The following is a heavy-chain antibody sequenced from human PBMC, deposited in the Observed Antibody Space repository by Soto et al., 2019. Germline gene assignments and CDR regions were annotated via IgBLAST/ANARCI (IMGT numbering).Heavy chain of an antibody. CDR1: GFTFSNYA. CDR3: ARRGSGSYYDY. Sequence: EVPLLESGGGLVQPGGSLRLSCAASGFTFSNYAMNWVRQAPGKGLEWVSVISGSGDSTYYADSVKGRFTISRDNSKNTLDLQMNSLRAEDTAIYYCARRGSGSYYDYWGQGTLVTVSS. V-gene: IGHV3-23*01. J-gene: IGHJ4*02. CDR2: ISGSGDST. D-gene: IGHD1-26*01.